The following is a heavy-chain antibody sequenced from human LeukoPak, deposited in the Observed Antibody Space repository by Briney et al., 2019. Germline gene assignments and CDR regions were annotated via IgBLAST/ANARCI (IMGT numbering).Heavy chain of an antibody. CDR3: AREGGFDCSSTSCNFYYYYMDV. D-gene: IGHD2-2*01. Sequence: SVKLSCKVSGYTFTVYYIQWVPQAPGQGLECMGWINPNSGGPNYAQKFRGRVTMNRDTSISIAYGDLRRLRSDDTAVYYCAREGGFDCSSTSCNFYYYYMDVWGKG. CDR2: INPNSGGP. V-gene: IGHV1-2*02. J-gene: IGHJ6*03. CDR1: GYTFTVYY.